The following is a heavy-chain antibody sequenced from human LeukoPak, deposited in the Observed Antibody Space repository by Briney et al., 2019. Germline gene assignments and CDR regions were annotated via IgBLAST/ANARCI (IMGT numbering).Heavy chain of an antibody. D-gene: IGHD3-10*02. CDR2: IKQDGSEK. CDR1: GFTFNSCW. CDR3: AELGITMIGGV. Sequence: GGSLRLSCAASGFTFNSCWMSWVRQAPGKGLEWVANIKQDGSEKYYVDSVKGRFTISRDNAKNSLYLQMNSLRAEDTAVYYCAELGITMIGGVWGKGTTVTISS. J-gene: IGHJ6*04. V-gene: IGHV3-7*01.